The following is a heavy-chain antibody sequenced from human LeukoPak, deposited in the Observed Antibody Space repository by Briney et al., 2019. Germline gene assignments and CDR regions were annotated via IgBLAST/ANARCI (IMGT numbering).Heavy chain of an antibody. D-gene: IGHD3-22*01. V-gene: IGHV4-38-2*01. Sequence: SETLSLTCAVSGYSITSGSYWGWIRQPPGQGVEWIGSIYHSGSTYYNPSLKSRVTISLDTSENQFSLKLSSVTAADTAVYYCARQRNYYDSSGYSRAFDYWGQGTLVTVSS. CDR2: IYHSGST. CDR3: ARQRNYYDSSGYSRAFDY. J-gene: IGHJ4*02. CDR1: GYSITSGSY.